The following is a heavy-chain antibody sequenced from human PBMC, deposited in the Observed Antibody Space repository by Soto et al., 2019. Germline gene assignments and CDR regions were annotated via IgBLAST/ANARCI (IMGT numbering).Heavy chain of an antibody. D-gene: IGHD7-27*01. Sequence: EVQLLESGGGLVQPGGSLRLSCAASGFTFSSYAMSWVRQAPGKGLEWVSAISGSGGSTYYADSVKGRFTISRDNAKNSLYLQMSGLRDEDTAMYFCARVNKGEGATATNWGFDPWGQGTLVTVSS. J-gene: IGHJ5*02. CDR2: ISGSGGST. CDR1: GFTFSSYA. V-gene: IGHV3-23*01. CDR3: ARVNKGEGATATNWGFDP.